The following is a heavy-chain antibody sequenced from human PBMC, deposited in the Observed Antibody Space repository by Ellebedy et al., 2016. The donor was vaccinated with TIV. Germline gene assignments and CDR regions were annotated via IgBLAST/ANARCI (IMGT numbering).Heavy chain of an antibody. CDR2: ISPDSGNA. D-gene: IGHD5-18*01. CDR3: ARGPLLRRGFSYGYLLY. Sequence: AASVKVSCKTSGYTFTSFSIPWARQAPGQGLEWMGWISPDSGNANYAQNFQDRITLTTDTSTTTAYMELRSLRSDDTALYYCARGPLLRRGFSYGYLLYWGQGTLVAVSS. J-gene: IGHJ4*01. V-gene: IGHV1-18*01. CDR1: GYTFTSFS.